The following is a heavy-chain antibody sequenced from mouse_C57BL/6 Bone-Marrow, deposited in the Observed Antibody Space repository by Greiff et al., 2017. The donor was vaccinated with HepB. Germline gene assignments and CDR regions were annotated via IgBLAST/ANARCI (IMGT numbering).Heavy chain of an antibody. CDR3: ARSPDAWFAY. CDR1: GYTFTSYG. J-gene: IGHJ3*01. Sequence: VKLMESGAELARPGASVKLSCKASGYTFTSYGISWVKQRTGQGLEWIGEIYPRSGNTYYNEKFKGKATLTADKSSSTAYMELRSLTSEDSAVYFCARSPDAWFAYWGQGTLVTVSA. CDR2: IYPRSGNT. V-gene: IGHV1-81*01.